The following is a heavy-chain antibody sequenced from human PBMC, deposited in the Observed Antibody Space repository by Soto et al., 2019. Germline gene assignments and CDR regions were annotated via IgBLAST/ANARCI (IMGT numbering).Heavy chain of an antibody. CDR1: GYTFTSYG. CDR3: AREDCSGGSCYEVGYYYYYGMDV. J-gene: IGHJ6*02. Sequence: RASVKVSCKASGYTFTSYGISWVRQAPGQGLEWMGWISAYNGNTNYAQKLQGRVTMTTDTSTSTAYMELRSLRSDDTAVYYCAREDCSGGSCYEVGYYYYYGMDVWGQGTTVTVSS. CDR2: ISAYNGNT. D-gene: IGHD2-15*01. V-gene: IGHV1-18*01.